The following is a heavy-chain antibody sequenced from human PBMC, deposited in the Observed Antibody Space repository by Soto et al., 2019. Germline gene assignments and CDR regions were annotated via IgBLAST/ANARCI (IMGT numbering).Heavy chain of an antibody. CDR2: IKSKTDGGTT. Sequence: EVQLVESGGGLVKPGGSLRLSCAASGFTFNNAWMSWVRQAPGKGLEWAGRIKSKTDGGTTDYAAPVKGRFTISRDDSKNTLYLQMTSLNTEDTAVYYCTTAGNYEGRPFDFWGQGTLVTVSS. D-gene: IGHD4-4*01. V-gene: IGHV3-15*01. J-gene: IGHJ4*02. CDR1: GFTFNNAW. CDR3: TTAGNYEGRPFDF.